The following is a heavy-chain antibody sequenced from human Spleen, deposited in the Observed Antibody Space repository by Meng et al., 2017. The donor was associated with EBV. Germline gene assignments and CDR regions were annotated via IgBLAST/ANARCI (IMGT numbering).Heavy chain of an antibody. CDR2: INTRTGNP. D-gene: IGHD6-25*01. CDR1: GYPVTGES. CDR3: ARQSPIAATPTGLDP. Sequence: GHLGHSGSTYNEPGASVKVSSQASGYPVTGESMHWVRQAPGQGPEWRGWINTRTGNPMYAQGFTGRFVFSLDTSVSTAYLQISSLEAEDTAVYYCARQSPIAATPTGLDPWGQGTLVTVSS. J-gene: IGHJ5*02. V-gene: IGHV7-4-1*02.